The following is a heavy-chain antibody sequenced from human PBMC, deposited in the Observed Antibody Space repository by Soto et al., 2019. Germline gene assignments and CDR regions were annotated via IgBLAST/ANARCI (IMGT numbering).Heavy chain of an antibody. CDR1: GYTFTGYY. Sequence: ASVKVSCKASGYTFTGYYMHWVRQAPGQGLEWMGWINPNSGGTNYAQKFQGWVTMTRDTSISTAYMELSRLRSDDTAVYYCARGAMVRGVIIGADYYYYMDVWGKGTTVTVSS. J-gene: IGHJ6*03. CDR2: INPNSGGT. D-gene: IGHD3-10*01. CDR3: ARGAMVRGVIIGADYYYYMDV. V-gene: IGHV1-2*04.